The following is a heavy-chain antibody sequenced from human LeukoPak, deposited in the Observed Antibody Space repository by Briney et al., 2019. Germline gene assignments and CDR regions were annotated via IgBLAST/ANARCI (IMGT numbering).Heavy chain of an antibody. Sequence: SETLSLTCTVSGGSISSYYRSWIRQPPGKGLEWIGYIYYSGSTNYNPSLKSRVTISVDTSKNQFSLKLSSVTAADTAVYYCARGQWELTNMYYFDYWGQGTLVTVSS. J-gene: IGHJ4*02. CDR3: ARGQWELTNMYYFDY. CDR2: IYYSGST. V-gene: IGHV4-59*01. D-gene: IGHD1-26*01. CDR1: GGSISSYY.